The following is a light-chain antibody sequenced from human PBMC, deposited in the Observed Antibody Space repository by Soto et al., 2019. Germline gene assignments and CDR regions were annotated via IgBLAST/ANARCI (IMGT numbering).Light chain of an antibody. CDR2: GAS. V-gene: IGKV3-20*01. CDR1: QSVSSSY. Sequence: EIVLTQSPGTLSLPPGERATLSWGASQSVSSSYLAWYQQKPGQAPRLLIYGASTRATGIPARFSGSGSGTDFTLTISNLEPEDFAVYYCQQRSSNWRWTFGQGTKVDIK. CDR3: QQRSSNWRWT. J-gene: IGKJ1*01.